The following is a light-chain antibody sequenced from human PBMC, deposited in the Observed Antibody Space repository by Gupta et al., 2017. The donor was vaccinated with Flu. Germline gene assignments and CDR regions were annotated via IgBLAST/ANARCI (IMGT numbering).Light chain of an antibody. CDR3: CSYAGSDLYV. V-gene: IGLV2-23*01. CDR2: EAR. J-gene: IGLJ1*01. Sequence: TISCPGASSDVGRFNVVSCYQQPPGKPPKLIIYEARKRPAGVSNRFSGAKSGNTASLTISGLQAEDGAYYFGCSYAGSDLYVFGAGTTVTIL. CDR1: SSDVGRFNV.